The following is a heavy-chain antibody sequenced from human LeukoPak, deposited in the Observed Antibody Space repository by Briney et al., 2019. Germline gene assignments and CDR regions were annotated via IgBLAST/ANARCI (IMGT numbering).Heavy chain of an antibody. D-gene: IGHD6-19*01. Sequence: GGSLRLSCAASGFPFNIQDMRWVRQAPGKGLEWVSSIIADVGATFYADSVRGRFTISRDNSRNTLDLQMNSLRVEDTAVYYCGKGRVSEWGQGTLVTVSS. CDR3: GKGRVSE. CDR1: GFPFNIQD. V-gene: IGHV3-23*01. CDR2: IIADVGAT. J-gene: IGHJ4*02.